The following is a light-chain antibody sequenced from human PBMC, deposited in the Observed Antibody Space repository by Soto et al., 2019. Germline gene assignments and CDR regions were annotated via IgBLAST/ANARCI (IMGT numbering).Light chain of an antibody. CDR3: QQFNSYPLT. V-gene: IGKV1-9*01. CDR2: AAS. J-gene: IGKJ4*01. Sequence: DIHLTQSPSFLSASVGDRVTITCRASQGIASSLAWYQQKAGTAPKLLIYAASTLESGVPSRFSGSGPGTEFTLTISSLQPEDFGIYYCQQFNSYPLTFGGGTKVEIK. CDR1: QGIASS.